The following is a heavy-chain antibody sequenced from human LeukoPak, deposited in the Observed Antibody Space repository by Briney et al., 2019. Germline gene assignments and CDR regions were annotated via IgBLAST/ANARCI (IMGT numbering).Heavy chain of an antibody. D-gene: IGHD1-14*01. CDR2: IYTSGST. CDR3: ARPAPEREAFDI. V-gene: IGHV4-4*07. CDR1: GGSISSYY. Sequence: SETLSLTCTVSGGSISSYYWSWIRQPAGKGLEWIGRIYTSGSTNYNPSLKSRVAMSVDTSKNQFFLKLSSVTAADTAVYYCARPAPEREAFDIWGQGTMVTVSS. J-gene: IGHJ3*02.